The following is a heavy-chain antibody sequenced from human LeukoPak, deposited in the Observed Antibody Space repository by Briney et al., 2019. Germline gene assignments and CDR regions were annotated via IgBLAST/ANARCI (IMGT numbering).Heavy chain of an antibody. D-gene: IGHD2-2*01. V-gene: IGHV4-34*01. CDR3: ASSLGTELLSSYVRNWFDP. CDR2: INHSGST. CDR1: GGSISSGGYY. Sequence: PSETLSLTCAVSGGSISSGGYYWSWIRQPPGKGLEWIGEINHSGSTNYNPSLKSRVTISVDTSKNQFSLKLSSVTAADTAVYYCASSLGTELLSSYVRNWFDPWGQGTLVTVSP. J-gene: IGHJ5*02.